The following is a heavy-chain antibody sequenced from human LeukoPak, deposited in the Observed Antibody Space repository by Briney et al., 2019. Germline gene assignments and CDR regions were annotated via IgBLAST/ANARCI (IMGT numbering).Heavy chain of an antibody. J-gene: IGHJ6*02. CDR1: GGSFSGYY. V-gene: IGHV4-34*01. Sequence: SETLSLTCAVYGGSFSGYYWSWIRQPPGKGLEWIGEINHSGSTNYNPSLKSRVTISVDTSKNQFSLKLSSVTAADTAVYYCARARSDFSPYGMDVWGQGTTVTVPS. CDR3: ARARSDFSPYGMDV. D-gene: IGHD3-3*01. CDR2: INHSGST.